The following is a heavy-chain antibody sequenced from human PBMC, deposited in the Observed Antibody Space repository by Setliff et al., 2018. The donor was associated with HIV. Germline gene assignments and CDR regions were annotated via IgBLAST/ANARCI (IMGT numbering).Heavy chain of an antibody. CDR2: INPSGGST. CDR1: GYTFTSYY. V-gene: IGHV1-46*01. Sequence: ASVKVSCKASGYTFTSYYMHWVRQAHGQGLEWMGIINPSGGSTSYAQKFQGRVTMTRDTSTSTVYMELSSLRSEDTAVYYCAREVAAAGTHPGGSDYWGQGTLVTV. CDR3: AREVAAAGTHPGGSDY. J-gene: IGHJ4*02. D-gene: IGHD6-13*01.